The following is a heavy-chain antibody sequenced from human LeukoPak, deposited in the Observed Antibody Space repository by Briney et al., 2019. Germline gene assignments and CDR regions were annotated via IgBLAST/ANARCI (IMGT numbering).Heavy chain of an antibody. CDR1: GGSISSDY. J-gene: IGHJ5*02. D-gene: IGHD5-18*01. CDR2: IYYSGST. V-gene: IGHV4-59*08. Sequence: SETLSLTCTVSGGSISSDYWSWIRQPPGKGLEWIGHIYYSGSTNYNPSLKSRVTISVDTSKNQFSLKLSSVTAADTAVYYCARLDDGGYSYGTTGWFDPWGQGTLVIVSS. CDR3: ARLDDGGYSYGTTGWFDP.